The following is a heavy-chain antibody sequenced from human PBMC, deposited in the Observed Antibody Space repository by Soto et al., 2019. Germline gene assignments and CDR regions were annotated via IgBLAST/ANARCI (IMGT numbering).Heavy chain of an antibody. V-gene: IGHV3-33*01. CDR2: ICYDGSNK. J-gene: IGHJ4*02. CDR1: GFTFSSYG. Sequence: QVQLVESGGGVVQPGRSLRLSCAASGFTFSSYGMHWVRQAPGKGLEWVAVICYDGSNKNYADSVKGRFTISRDNSKNTLYLQMNSRRAEDTALYYCARDRRGSGWYDYFDYWGQGTLVTVSS. D-gene: IGHD6-19*01. CDR3: ARDRRGSGWYDYFDY.